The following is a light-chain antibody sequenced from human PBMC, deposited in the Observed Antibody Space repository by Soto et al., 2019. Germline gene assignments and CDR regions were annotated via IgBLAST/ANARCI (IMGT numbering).Light chain of an antibody. J-gene: IGKJ1*01. CDR2: AHS. CDR1: QSLSSW. Sequence: DIQMTQSFSTLSASVGDRVTMSCRAGQSLSSWLAWYQQKPGKAPKLLIYAHSNLETGVPSSFSGNGYGTEFTLTMNSLQPEDFATYYCQQVQSIPPTFCQGSEV. V-gene: IGKV1-5*01. CDR3: QQVQSIPPT.